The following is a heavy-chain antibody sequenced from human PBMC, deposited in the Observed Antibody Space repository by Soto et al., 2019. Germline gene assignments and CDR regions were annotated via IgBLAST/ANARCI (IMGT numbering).Heavy chain of an antibody. CDR3: ARGNLFYYGNNWFEP. J-gene: IGHJ5*02. V-gene: IGHV1-2*04. CDR1: GYTFTGYY. Sequence: ASVKVSCKASGYTFTGYYMHWVPQAPGQGLEWMGWINPNSGGTNYAQKFQGWVTMTRDTSISTAYMELSRLRSDDTAVYYCARGNLFYYGNNWFEPWGQGTMVTVSS. CDR2: INPNSGGT. D-gene: IGHD3-3*01.